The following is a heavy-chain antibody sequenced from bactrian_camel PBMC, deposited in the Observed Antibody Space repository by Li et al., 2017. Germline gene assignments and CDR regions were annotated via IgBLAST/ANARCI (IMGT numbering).Heavy chain of an antibody. CDR3: VAGPASAIPDLEWWLSFGGDFGY. J-gene: IGHJ6*01. D-gene: IGHD2*01. V-gene: IGHV3S1*01. CDR2: INTGSLRT. CDR1: GYSVRRAC. Sequence: HVQLVESGGGSVRGGGSLTLSCTGSGYSVRRACMGWFRQAPGKEREGVATINTGSLRTHYSDSVKGRFTISQDNAKNTVYLRINTLKPEDTARYFCVAGPASAIPDLEWWLSFGGDFGYWGQGTQVTVS.